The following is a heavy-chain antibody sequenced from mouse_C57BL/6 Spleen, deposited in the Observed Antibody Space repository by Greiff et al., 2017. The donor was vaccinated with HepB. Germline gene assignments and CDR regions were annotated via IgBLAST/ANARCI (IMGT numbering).Heavy chain of an antibody. V-gene: IGHV1-52*01. J-gene: IGHJ2*01. CDR1: GYTFTSYW. CDR2: IDPSDSET. D-gene: IGHD2-1*01. CDR3: ARLPYGNYYFDY. Sequence: VQLQQPGAELVRPGSSVKLSCKASGYTFTSYWMHWVKQRPIQGLEWIGNIDPSDSETHYNQKFKDKATLTVDKSSSTAYMQLSSLTSEDSAVYYCARLPYGNYYFDYWGQGTTLTVSS.